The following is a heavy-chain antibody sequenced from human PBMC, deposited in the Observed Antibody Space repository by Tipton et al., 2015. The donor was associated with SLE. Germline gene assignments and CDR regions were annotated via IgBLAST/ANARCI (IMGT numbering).Heavy chain of an antibody. Sequence: TLSLTCTVSGDSISSQHWSWIRQPPGKGMEWIGYMSYSGSTNYNPSLKSRVSMSVDTSKNQFSLKLSSVTAADTAVYYCARLAKSGGVIVQLVIDYWGQGTLVTVSS. J-gene: IGHJ4*02. CDR3: ARLAKSGGVIVQLVIDY. V-gene: IGHV4-59*11. CDR2: MSYSGST. CDR1: GDSISSQH. D-gene: IGHD3-16*02.